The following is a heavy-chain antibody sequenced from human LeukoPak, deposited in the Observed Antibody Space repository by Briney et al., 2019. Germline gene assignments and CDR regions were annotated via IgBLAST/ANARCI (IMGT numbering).Heavy chain of an antibody. D-gene: IGHD6-6*01. CDR1: GLTFSSYA. J-gene: IGHJ4*02. Sequence: GGSLRLSCAASGLTFSSYAMSWVRQAPGKGLGWVSAISGSGGSTYYADSVKGRFTISRDNSKNTLYLQMNSLRAEDTAVYYCAKGRIAARPPHFDYWGQGTLVTVSS. V-gene: IGHV3-23*01. CDR3: AKGRIAARPPHFDY. CDR2: ISGSGGST.